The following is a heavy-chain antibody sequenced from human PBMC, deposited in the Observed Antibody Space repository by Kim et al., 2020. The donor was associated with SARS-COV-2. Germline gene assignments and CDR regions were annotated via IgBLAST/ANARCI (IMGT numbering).Heavy chain of an antibody. Sequence: SETLSLTCTVSGGSISTSAGWTWVRRPPGKGLEWLGEISHSGNIKYNPSVNSRISMSVDKSKNNFALMLSSVTAADTAVYYCARRVRILNYDWFDPWGQGILVTVSS. V-gene: IGHV4-4*02. D-gene: IGHD2-8*01. CDR3: ARRVRILNYDWFDP. CDR1: GGSISTSAG. CDR2: ISHSGNI. J-gene: IGHJ5*02.